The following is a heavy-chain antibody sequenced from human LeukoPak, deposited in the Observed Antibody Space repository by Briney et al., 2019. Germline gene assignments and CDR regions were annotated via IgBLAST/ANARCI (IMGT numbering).Heavy chain of an antibody. CDR1: GFTFDNHG. D-gene: IGHD3-10*01. CDR3: VRGCFGELLFDH. J-gene: IGHJ4*02. Sequence: GGSLRLSCAASGFTFDNHGMSWVRQPPGKGLEWVSCISSSSSHIYCADSMKGRFTISRDNAKNSLYLQMNSLRAEDTALYYCVRGCFGELLFDHWGQGTLVTVPS. CDR2: ISSSSSHI. V-gene: IGHV3-21*04.